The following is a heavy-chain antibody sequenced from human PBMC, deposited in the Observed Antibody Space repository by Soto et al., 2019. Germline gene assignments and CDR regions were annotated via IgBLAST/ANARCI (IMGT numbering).Heavy chain of an antibody. Sequence: SVKVSCKASGGTFSSYAISWVRQAPGQGLEWMGGIIPIFGTANYAQKFQGRVTITADESTSTAYMELSSLRSEDTAVYYCARIRGHSDYEMNYYYYYGMDVWGQGTTVTVSS. CDR3: ARIRGHSDYEMNYYYYYGMDV. CDR2: IIPIFGTA. V-gene: IGHV1-69*13. CDR1: GGTFSSYA. D-gene: IGHD5-12*01. J-gene: IGHJ6*02.